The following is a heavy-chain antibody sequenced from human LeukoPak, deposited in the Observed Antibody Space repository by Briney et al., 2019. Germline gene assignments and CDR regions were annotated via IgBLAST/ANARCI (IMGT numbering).Heavy chain of an antibody. Sequence: SETLSLTCAVYGGSFSGYYWSWIRQPPGKGLEWIGEINHSGSTNYNPSLKSRVTISVDTSKNQFSLKLSSVTAADTAVYYCARAAGYCSSTSYYLGWFDPWGQGTLVTVSS. V-gene: IGHV4-34*01. CDR2: INHSGST. CDR1: GGSFSGYY. J-gene: IGHJ5*02. D-gene: IGHD2-2*01. CDR3: ARAAGYCSSTSYYLGWFDP.